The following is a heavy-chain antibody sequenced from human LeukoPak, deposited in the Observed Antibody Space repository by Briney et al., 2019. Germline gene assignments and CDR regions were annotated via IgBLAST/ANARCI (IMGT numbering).Heavy chain of an antibody. CDR2: IYSSGTT. CDR3: ARGQKYTSGYTVTELGSRYFDS. CDR1: GDSIYSGNYY. J-gene: IGHJ4*02. V-gene: IGHV4-61*02. Sequence: PSETLSLTCTVSGDSIYSGNYYWSWIRQPAGKGLEWIGRIYSSGTTIYNPSLKSRVTISVDTSKNQFSLKMSSVTAADTAVYYCARGQKYTSGYTVTELGSRYFDSWGQGTLVTVSS. D-gene: IGHD5-18*01.